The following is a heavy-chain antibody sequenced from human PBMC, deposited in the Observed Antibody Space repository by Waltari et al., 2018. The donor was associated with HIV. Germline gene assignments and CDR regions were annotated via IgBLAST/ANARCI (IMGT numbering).Heavy chain of an antibody. Sequence: QVQLQESGPGLVKPSETLSLTCAVSGYSISSGYYWGWILHHPGQGLEWSGSIYHSGSTYYNPSLKSRVTISVDTSKNQFSLKLSSVTAADTAVYYCARDSGLGFVSAAAYNWFDPWGQGTLVTVSS. CDR3: ARDSGLGFVSAAAYNWFDP. V-gene: IGHV4-38-2*02. D-gene: IGHD6-13*01. J-gene: IGHJ5*02. CDR1: GYSISSGYY. CDR2: IYHSGST.